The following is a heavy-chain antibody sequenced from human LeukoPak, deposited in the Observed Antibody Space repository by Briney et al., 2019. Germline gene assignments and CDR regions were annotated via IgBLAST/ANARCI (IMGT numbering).Heavy chain of an antibody. D-gene: IGHD2-15*01. CDR3: ATAGYCSGGSCSGSYYGMDV. J-gene: IGHJ6*02. Sequence: ASVKVSCKVSGYTLTELSMHWVRQAPGKGLEWMGGFDPEDGETIYAQKVQGRVTMTEDTSTDTAYMELSSLRSEDTAVYYCATAGYCSGGSCSGSYYGMDVWGQGTTVTVSS. CDR1: GYTLTELS. V-gene: IGHV1-24*01. CDR2: FDPEDGET.